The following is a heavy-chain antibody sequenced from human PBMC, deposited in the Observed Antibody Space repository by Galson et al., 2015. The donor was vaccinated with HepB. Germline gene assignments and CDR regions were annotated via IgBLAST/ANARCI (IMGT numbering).Heavy chain of an antibody. D-gene: IGHD6-19*01. Sequence: SLRLSCAASGFTFSSYSMNWVRQAPGKGLEWVSSISSSSTFIYYADSVKGRFTISRDNAKNSLYLQMNSLRAEDTAVYYCARDPRVTRQWQVLGAFDIWGQGTMVTVSS. CDR3: ARDPRVTRQWQVLGAFDI. CDR2: ISSSSTFI. CDR1: GFTFSSYS. J-gene: IGHJ3*02. V-gene: IGHV3-21*01.